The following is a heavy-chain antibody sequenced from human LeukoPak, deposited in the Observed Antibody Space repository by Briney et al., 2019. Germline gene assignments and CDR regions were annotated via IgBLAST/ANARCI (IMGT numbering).Heavy chain of an antibody. CDR1: GYTFTSYG. J-gene: IGHJ3*02. D-gene: IGHD3-10*01. V-gene: IGHV1-18*01. Sequence: ASVKVSCKASGYTFTSYGISWVRQAPGQGLEWMGWISAYNGNTNYAQKLQGRVTMTTDTSTSTAYMELRSLRSDDTAVYYCARDLLPTLRYYGSGSYHDAFDIWGQGTMVTVSS. CDR2: ISAYNGNT. CDR3: ARDLLPTLRYYGSGSYHDAFDI.